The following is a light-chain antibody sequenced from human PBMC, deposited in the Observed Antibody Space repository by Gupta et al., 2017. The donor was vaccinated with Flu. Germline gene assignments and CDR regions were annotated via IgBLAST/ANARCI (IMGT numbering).Light chain of an antibody. CDR3: SAYTTSATVL. CDR2: EVS. CDR1: GSDVGAYNY. V-gene: IGLV2-14*01. Sequence: SITISCTGTGSDVGAYNYVSWYQQHPGKAPKLLIYEVSNRPSGVASRFSGSKSGYTASLTIFGLQAEDEADYYCSAYTTSATVLFGGGTKVTVL. J-gene: IGLJ2*01.